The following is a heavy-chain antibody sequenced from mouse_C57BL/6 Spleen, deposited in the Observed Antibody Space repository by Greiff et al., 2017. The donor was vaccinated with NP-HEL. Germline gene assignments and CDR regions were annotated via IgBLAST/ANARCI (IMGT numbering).Heavy chain of an antibody. J-gene: IGHJ1*03. V-gene: IGHV14-3*01. CDR2: IDPANGNT. CDR1: GFNIKNTY. Sequence: VQLKQSVAELVRPGASVKLSCTASGFNIKNTYMHWVKQRPEQGLEWIGRIDPANGNTKYAPKFQGKATITADTSSNTAYLQLSSLTSEDTAIYYCARSEGYYGSSPYWYFDVWGTGTTVTVSS. D-gene: IGHD1-1*01. CDR3: ARSEGYYGSSPYWYFDV.